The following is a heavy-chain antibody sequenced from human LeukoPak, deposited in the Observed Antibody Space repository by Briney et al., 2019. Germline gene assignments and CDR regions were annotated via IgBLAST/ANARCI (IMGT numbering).Heavy chain of an antibody. D-gene: IGHD3-10*01. Sequence: GSSVKVSRKASGGTFNSHVISWVRQAPGQGLEWMGGIIPVFGTANYAQKFQGRVTITTDESTTTAYMEMSSLRSEDTAVYYCARGDYYGSESYWHTKWFDPWGQGTLVTVSS. CDR1: GGTFNSHV. J-gene: IGHJ5*02. V-gene: IGHV1-69*05. CDR3: ARGDYYGSESYWHTKWFDP. CDR2: IIPVFGTA.